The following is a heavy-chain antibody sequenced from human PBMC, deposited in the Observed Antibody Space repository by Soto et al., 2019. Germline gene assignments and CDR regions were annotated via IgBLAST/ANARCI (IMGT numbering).Heavy chain of an antibody. CDR2: VYATGTT. Sequence: PSETLSLTCSVSGGSISKFYWSWIRKTAGKGLEWMGRVYATGTTDYNPSLRSRVAMSVDISRKTFSLRLTSVTAADTGMYYCVRDGSKTLRDWFDTWGQGKLVTVS. CDR1: GGSISKFY. CDR3: VRDGSKTLRDWFDT. V-gene: IGHV4-4*07. D-gene: IGHD3-10*01. J-gene: IGHJ5*02.